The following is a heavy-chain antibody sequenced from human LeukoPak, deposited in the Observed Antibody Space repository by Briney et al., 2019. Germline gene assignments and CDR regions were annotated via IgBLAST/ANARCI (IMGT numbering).Heavy chain of an antibody. J-gene: IGHJ4*02. Sequence: GGSLRLSCAASGFSVSSNFMSWVCQAPGKGLEWVSIIYSGGSTHYADSVKGRFTISRDNSKNTLYLQMSSLRAEDTAVYYCARDIAYNYDSSGYSYVYWGQGTLVTVSS. V-gene: IGHV3-53*05. CDR2: IYSGGST. D-gene: IGHD3-22*01. CDR1: GFSVSSNF. CDR3: ARDIAYNYDSSGYSYVY.